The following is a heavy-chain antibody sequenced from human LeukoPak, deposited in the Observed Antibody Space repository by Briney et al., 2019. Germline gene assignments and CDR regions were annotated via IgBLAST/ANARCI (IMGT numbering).Heavy chain of an antibody. J-gene: IGHJ4*02. Sequence: GGSLRLSCVASGFDLWRYAMSWVRQVPGKGLEWVADISGGGDGTHYADSVQGRFTISRDNSKNSVLLQMGSLRAHDTAVYYCVRVNYGGNSGYHFDYWGQGTLVTVSS. CDR1: GFDLWRYA. V-gene: IGHV3-23*01. D-gene: IGHD4-23*01. CDR2: ISGGGDGT. CDR3: VRVNYGGNSGYHFDY.